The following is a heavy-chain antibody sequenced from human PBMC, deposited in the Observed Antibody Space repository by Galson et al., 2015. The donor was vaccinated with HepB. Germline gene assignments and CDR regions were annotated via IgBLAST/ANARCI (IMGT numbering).Heavy chain of an antibody. CDR1: GFTFRDYY. J-gene: IGHJ4*02. CDR3: ARHESESKTYAADN. V-gene: IGHV3-11*06. CDR2: ISSSSGTYT. D-gene: IGHD2-2*01. Sequence: SLRLSCAASGFTFRDYYMSWIRQTPGKKLEWLSYISSSSGTYTNYADSVKGRLTISRGNAENSLYLQMSSLRVEDTAVYYCARHESESKTYAADNWGQGTLVTVSS.